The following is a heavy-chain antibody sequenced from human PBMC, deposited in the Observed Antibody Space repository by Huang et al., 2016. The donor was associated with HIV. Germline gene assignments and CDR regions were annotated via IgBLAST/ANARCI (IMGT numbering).Heavy chain of an antibody. V-gene: IGHV7-4-1*02. CDR3: ARRWIQDY. Sequence: QVQLVQSGSELKKPGASVKFSCWASGYNFTTYALNWVRQAPGQGIEWMGWINTKTGNPTYAQGFTGRFVFSLDTSVSTSYLQITGLKAEDTAVYYCARRWIQDYWGQGTLVTVSS. CDR2: INTKTGNP. D-gene: IGHD5-18*01. CDR1: GYNFTTYA. J-gene: IGHJ4*02.